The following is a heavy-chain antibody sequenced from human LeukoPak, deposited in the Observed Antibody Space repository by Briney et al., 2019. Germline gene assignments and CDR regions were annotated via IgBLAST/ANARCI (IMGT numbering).Heavy chain of an antibody. CDR2: VNPNSGGT. D-gene: IGHD5-12*01. Sequence: ALVKVSCKASGYTFTDYYLHWVRQAPGQGLEWMGWVNPNSGGTNYPQKFQGRVTMTRDTSISTAYMELSRLRSDDTAVYYCAILATTQLFDYWGQGTLVTVSS. CDR3: AILATTQLFDY. J-gene: IGHJ4*02. V-gene: IGHV1-2*02. CDR1: GYTFTDYY.